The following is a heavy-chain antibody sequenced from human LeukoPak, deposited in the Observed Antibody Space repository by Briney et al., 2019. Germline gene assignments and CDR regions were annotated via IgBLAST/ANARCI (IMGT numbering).Heavy chain of an antibody. CDR3: ARAFGDSPSYYYYYYMDV. V-gene: IGHV3-20*04. J-gene: IGHJ6*03. CDR1: GFTFDDYG. Sequence: PGGSLRLSCAASGFTFDDYGMSWVRQAPGKGLEWVSGINWNGGSTGYADSVKGRFTISRDNAKNSLYLQMNSLRAEDTALYYCARAFGDSPSYYYYYYMDVWGKGTTVTVSS. CDR2: INWNGGST. D-gene: IGHD3-10*01.